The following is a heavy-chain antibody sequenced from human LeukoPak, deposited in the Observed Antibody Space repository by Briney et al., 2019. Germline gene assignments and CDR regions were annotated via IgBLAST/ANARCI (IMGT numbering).Heavy chain of an antibody. Sequence: GGSLRLSCAASGFTFSSYALHWVRQAPGQGLEWVAVISYEGSNKYYADSVKGRFTISRDDSKNTVYLQMNRLRTEDTAVYYCARDQLAFSGYDTLFDYWGQGALVTASS. V-gene: IGHV3-30*04. J-gene: IGHJ4*02. CDR2: ISYEGSNK. CDR1: GFTFSSYA. D-gene: IGHD5-12*01. CDR3: ARDQLAFSGYDTLFDY.